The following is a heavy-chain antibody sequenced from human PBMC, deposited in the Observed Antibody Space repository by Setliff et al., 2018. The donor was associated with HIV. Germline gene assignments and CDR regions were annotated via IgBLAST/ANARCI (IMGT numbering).Heavy chain of an antibody. J-gene: IGHJ4*02. CDR1: GYTLTELS. CDR2: FDPEHGET. CDR3: ATGPLFSRAARYDY. Sequence: GPSVKVSCKVSGYTLTELSMHWVRQTPTKGLEWMGGFDPEHGETIYAQSFQGRVTVTEDIFTDTAYMELSSLRSQDTAVYYCATGPLFSRAARYDYWGQGTLVTVSS. D-gene: IGHD6-6*01. V-gene: IGHV1-24*01.